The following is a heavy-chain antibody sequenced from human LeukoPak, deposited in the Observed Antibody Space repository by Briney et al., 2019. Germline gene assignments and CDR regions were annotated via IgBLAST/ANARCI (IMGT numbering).Heavy chain of an antibody. D-gene: IGHD2-15*01. V-gene: IGHV4-4*07. J-gene: IGHJ4*02. CDR3: AREGRSSTPGY. CDR2: ISPSGSP. Sequence: SDTLSLTCTLSGVSISTYYWSYIRQPAGGGLEWIGRISPSGSPNYDPSLKSRVTMSVDTSKNQFSLRLTSVTAADTAVYYCAREGRSSTPGYWGQGSLVTVSS. CDR1: GVSISTYY.